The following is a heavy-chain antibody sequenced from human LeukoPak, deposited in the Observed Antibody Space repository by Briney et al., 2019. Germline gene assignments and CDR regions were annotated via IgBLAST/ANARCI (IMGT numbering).Heavy chain of an antibody. D-gene: IGHD3-3*01. Sequence: PGGSLRLSCAASGFTFSSYAMSWVRQAPGKGLEWVSAISGSGGSTYYADSVKGRFTISRDNSKNTLYLQMNSLRAEDTAVYYCANLPYYDFWSGYYRGEYDAFDIWGQGTMVTVSS. V-gene: IGHV3-23*01. CDR2: ISGSGGST. CDR1: GFTFSSYA. CDR3: ANLPYYDFWSGYYRGEYDAFDI. J-gene: IGHJ3*02.